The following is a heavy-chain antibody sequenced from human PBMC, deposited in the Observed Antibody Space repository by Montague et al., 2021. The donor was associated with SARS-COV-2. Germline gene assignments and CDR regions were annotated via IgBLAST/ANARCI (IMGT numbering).Heavy chain of an antibody. V-gene: IGHV4-59*12. J-gene: IGHJ5*02. D-gene: IGHD3-22*01. CDR1: GGSITAYY. CDR2: TFHSGST. Sequence: SETPSLTCSVSGGSITAYYWTWIRQPPGKGLEWIGYTFHSGSTNYNPSLKSRVTISVDKSKNQFSLELSSVTAADTAVYYCGRRGPERHSSVSACPPSWGQGTLVSVSS. CDR3: GRRGPERHSSVSACPPS.